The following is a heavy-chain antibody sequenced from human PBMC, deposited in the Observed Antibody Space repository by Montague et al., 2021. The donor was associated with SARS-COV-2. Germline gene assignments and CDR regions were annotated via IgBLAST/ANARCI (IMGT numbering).Heavy chain of an antibody. CDR3: ARGARQGYGFRLGSFDS. V-gene: IGHV4-34*01. D-gene: IGHD3-10*01. CDR1: GGSISSYY. Sequence: SETLSLTCTVSGGSISSYYWNWIRQPPGKGLEWIGEINHSGSTNYNPSLKSRVTMSVDTSKNQFSLKLSSVTAADTAVYYCARGARQGYGFRLGSFDSWGQGTLVTVSS. J-gene: IGHJ4*02. CDR2: INHSGST.